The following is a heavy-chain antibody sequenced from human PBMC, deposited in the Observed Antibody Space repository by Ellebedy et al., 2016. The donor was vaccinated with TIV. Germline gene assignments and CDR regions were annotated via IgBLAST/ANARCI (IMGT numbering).Heavy chain of an antibody. CDR2: ISISSSNI. Sequence: GESLKISCAVSRLTFSRYEMSWVRQAPGKGLEWISYISISSSNIYYADSVKGRFTISRDNAKNSLFLQINGLRAEDTAVYYCAISKVMIHFQHWGQGTLVTVSS. D-gene: IGHD3-16*01. V-gene: IGHV3-48*04. J-gene: IGHJ1*01. CDR1: RLTFSRYE. CDR3: AISKVMIHFQH.